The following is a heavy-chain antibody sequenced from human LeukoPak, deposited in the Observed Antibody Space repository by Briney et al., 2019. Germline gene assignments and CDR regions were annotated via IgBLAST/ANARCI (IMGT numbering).Heavy chain of an antibody. Sequence: PSETLSLTCTVSGGSISSYYWSWIRQPPGKVLEWIGYIYYSGSTNYNPSLKSRVTISVDTSKNQFSLNLNSVTAADTAVYYCARDLLLVGSGWYLGQGTLVTVSS. V-gene: IGHV4-59*12. J-gene: IGHJ4*02. D-gene: IGHD6-19*01. CDR1: GGSISSYY. CDR3: ARDLLLVGSGWY. CDR2: IYYSGST.